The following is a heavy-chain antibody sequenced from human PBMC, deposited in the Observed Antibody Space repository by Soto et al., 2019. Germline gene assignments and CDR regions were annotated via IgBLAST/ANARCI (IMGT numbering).Heavy chain of an antibody. V-gene: IGHV3-11*01. J-gene: IGHJ4*02. CDR2: ISSSGSTI. CDR3: ARGKYSSSWYELDY. CDR1: GFTFSDYY. Sequence: GSLRLSCAASGFTFSDYYMCWIRQAPGKGLEWVSYISSSGSTIYYADSVKGRFTISRDNAKNSLYLQMNSLRAEDTDVYYCARGKYSSSWYELDYWGQGTLVTVSS. D-gene: IGHD6-13*01.